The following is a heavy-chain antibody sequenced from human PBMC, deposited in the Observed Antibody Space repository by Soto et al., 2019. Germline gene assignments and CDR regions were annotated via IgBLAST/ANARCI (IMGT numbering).Heavy chain of an antibody. V-gene: IGHV1-69*13. D-gene: IGHD3-22*01. Sequence: GASVKVSCKASGGTFSSYAISWVRQAPGQGLEWMGGIIPIFGTANYAQKFQGRVTITADESTSTAYMELSSLRSEDTAVYYCARDQGYYYDSSQVRWFDPWGQGTLVTV. CDR2: IIPIFGTA. CDR3: ARDQGYYYDSSQVRWFDP. J-gene: IGHJ5*02. CDR1: GGTFSSYA.